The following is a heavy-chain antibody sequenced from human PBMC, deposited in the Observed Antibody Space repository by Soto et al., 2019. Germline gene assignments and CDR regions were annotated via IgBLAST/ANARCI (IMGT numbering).Heavy chain of an antibody. V-gene: IGHV5-51*01. CDR2: IYPGDSDT. J-gene: IGHJ4*02. CDR3: VRRSVDTVMVAEVSFDY. CDR1: GYSFSSYW. D-gene: IGHD5-18*01. Sequence: GESLKISCKGSGYSFSSYWIGWVRQMPGKGLEWMGIIYPGDSDTRYSPSFQGQVTISADKYISTAYLQWSSLKASDTVMYYCVRRSVDTVMVAEVSFDYRGQGTLVTVSS.